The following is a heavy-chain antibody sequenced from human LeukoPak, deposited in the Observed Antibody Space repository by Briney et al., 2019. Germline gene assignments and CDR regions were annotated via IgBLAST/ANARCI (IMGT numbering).Heavy chain of an antibody. CDR2: INPSGGST. J-gene: IGHJ5*02. D-gene: IGHD2-15*01. CDR1: GYTFTIYY. V-gene: IGHV1-46*01. CDR3: ARTYCSGGSCYENWFDP. Sequence: ASVTVSCTASGYTFTIYYMHWVRQAPGQGLEWMGIINPSGGSTSYAQKFQGRVTMTRDTSTSTVYMELSSLRSEDTAVYYCARTYCSGGSCYENWFDPWGQGTLVTVSS.